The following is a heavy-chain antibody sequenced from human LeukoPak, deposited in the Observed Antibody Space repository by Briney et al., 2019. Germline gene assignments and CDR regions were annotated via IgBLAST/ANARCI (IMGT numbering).Heavy chain of an antibody. Sequence: GGSLRLSCAASGFTFSSYGMHWVRQAPGKGLEWVAVISYDGSNKYYADSVKGRFTISRDNSKNTLYLQMNSLRAEDTAVYYCAKDRFVNYYYYYGMDVWGQGTTVTVSS. V-gene: IGHV3-30*18. CDR2: ISYDGSNK. D-gene: IGHD3-16*01. CDR3: AKDRFVNYYYYYGMDV. CDR1: GFTFSSYG. J-gene: IGHJ6*02.